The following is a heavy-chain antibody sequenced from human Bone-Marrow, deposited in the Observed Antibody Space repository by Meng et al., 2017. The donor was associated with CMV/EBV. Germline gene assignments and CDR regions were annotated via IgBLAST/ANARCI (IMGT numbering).Heavy chain of an antibody. J-gene: IGHJ6*02. CDR1: GGSISFYY. Sequence: GSLRLSCTVSGGSISFYYWSWIRQPPGKRLEWIGNIYYSGNTKYNPSLKSRVTISEDTSKNQFSLKLSSVTAADTAVYYCARDDYKTSPSMDVWGQGTTVTVSS. CDR3: ARDDYKTSPSMDV. V-gene: IGHV4-59*01. CDR2: IYYSGNT. D-gene: IGHD4-11*01.